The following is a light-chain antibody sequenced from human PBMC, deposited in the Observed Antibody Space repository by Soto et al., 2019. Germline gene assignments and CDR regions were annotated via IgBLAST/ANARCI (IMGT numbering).Light chain of an antibody. CDR1: QSVSSY. CDR2: DAS. J-gene: IGKJ5*01. Sequence: EIVLTQSPATLSVSPGERATLSCRASQSVSSYLAWYKQKPGQAPRLLIYDASNRATGIPARVSGSGSGTEFTLTISSLEPEDFEVYYCQQRSNWPITFGQGTRLEIK. CDR3: QQRSNWPIT. V-gene: IGKV3-11*01.